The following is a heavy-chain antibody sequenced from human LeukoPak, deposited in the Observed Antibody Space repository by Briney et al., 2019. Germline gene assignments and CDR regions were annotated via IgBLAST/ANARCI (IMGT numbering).Heavy chain of an antibody. CDR2: INPNIGDA. Sequence: ASVKVSCKASGYTFAGFFMHWVRQAPGQGLEWMGWINPNIGDAYYAQKFQGRVTMTRDRSINTAYMELSRLTSDDTAVYYCAKEGHSSSWYLVTSEYFQHWGQGTLVTVSS. J-gene: IGHJ1*01. CDR1: GYTFAGFF. CDR3: AKEGHSSSWYLVTSEYFQH. V-gene: IGHV1-2*02. D-gene: IGHD6-13*01.